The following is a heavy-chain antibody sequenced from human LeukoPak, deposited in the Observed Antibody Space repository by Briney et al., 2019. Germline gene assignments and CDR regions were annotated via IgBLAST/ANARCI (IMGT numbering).Heavy chain of an antibody. CDR3: ARGPHPMARGVIPPLDYYYYMDV. CDR2: IIPIFGTA. J-gene: IGHJ6*03. V-gene: IGHV1-69*13. D-gene: IGHD3-10*01. CDR1: GGTFSSYA. Sequence: ASVKVSCKASGGTFSSYAISWVRQAPGQGLEWMGGIIPIFGTANYAQKFQGRVTITADESTSTAYMELSSLRSEDTAVYYCARGPHPMARGVIPPLDYYYYMDVWGKGTTVTVSS.